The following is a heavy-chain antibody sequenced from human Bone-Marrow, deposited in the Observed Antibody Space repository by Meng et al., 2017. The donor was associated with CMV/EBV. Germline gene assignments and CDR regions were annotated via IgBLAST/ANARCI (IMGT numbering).Heavy chain of an antibody. V-gene: IGHV3-21*01. Sequence: GGSLRLSCAAPGFTFSSYSMNWVRQAPGKGLEWFSSISSSSSYIYYADSVKGRFTISRDNAKNSLYLQMNSLRAGDTAVYYCARDPHTYNWNQRRDAFDIWGQGTMVTVSS. D-gene: IGHD1-20*01. J-gene: IGHJ3*02. CDR2: ISSSSSYI. CDR1: GFTFSSYS. CDR3: ARDPHTYNWNQRRDAFDI.